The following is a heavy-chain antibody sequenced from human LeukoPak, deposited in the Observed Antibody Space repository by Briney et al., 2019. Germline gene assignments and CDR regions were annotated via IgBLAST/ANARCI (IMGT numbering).Heavy chain of an antibody. D-gene: IGHD4-17*01. CDR1: GYSISSGYY. J-gene: IGHJ4*02. CDR3: ARRPTTETTFDY. CDR2: IYHSGST. V-gene: IGHV4-38-2*02. Sequence: SETLSLTCTVSGYSISSGYYWGWIRQPPGKGLEWIGSIYHSGSTYYNPSLKSRVTISVDRSKNQFSLKLSSVTAADTAVYYCARRPTTETTFDYWGQGTLVTVSS.